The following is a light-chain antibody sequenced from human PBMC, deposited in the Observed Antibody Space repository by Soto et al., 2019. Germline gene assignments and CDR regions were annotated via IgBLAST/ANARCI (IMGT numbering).Light chain of an antibody. V-gene: IGKV1-27*01. Sequence: DIQMTQSPSSLSASLGDRVTITCRASQGIGVYLAWFQQKPGKVPKLLIYAASTLQSGVPSRFSGSGSGTEFTLTISSLQPEDFATYYCQKYHSAPLTFGGGTKVEIK. CDR1: QGIGVY. CDR3: QKYHSAPLT. J-gene: IGKJ4*01. CDR2: AAS.